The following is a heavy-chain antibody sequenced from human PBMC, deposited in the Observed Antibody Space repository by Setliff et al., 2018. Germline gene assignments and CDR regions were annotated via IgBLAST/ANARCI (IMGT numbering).Heavy chain of an antibody. CDR3: ARDQWVRSPPLYFSYSMDV. Sequence: ASVKVSCKASGYTFTGYYMHWVRQAPGQGLEWMGWINPNSGGTNYAQKFQGWVTMTRDTSISTAYMELSRLRSDDTAVYYCARDQWVRSPPLYFSYSMDVWGQGTTVTVSS. CDR2: INPNSGGT. J-gene: IGHJ6*02. CDR1: GYTFTGYY. V-gene: IGHV1-2*04. D-gene: IGHD5-12*01.